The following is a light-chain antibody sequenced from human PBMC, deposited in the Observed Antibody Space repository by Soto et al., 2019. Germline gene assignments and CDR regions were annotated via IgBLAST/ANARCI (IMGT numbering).Light chain of an antibody. J-gene: IGLJ1*01. Sequence: QSVLTQPPSASGSPGQSVTISCTGTSNDIGAYNYVSWYQQYPGKAPKLIIYEVFRRPSGVPDRFSGSKSGNTASLTVSGLQPEDEADYYCSSYAGRETGVFGTGTNVTVL. V-gene: IGLV2-8*01. CDR2: EVF. CDR3: SSYAGRETGV. CDR1: SNDIGAYNY.